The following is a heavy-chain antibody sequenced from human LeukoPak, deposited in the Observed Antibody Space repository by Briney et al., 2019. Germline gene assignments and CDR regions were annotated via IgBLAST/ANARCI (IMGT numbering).Heavy chain of an antibody. V-gene: IGHV3-30*18. J-gene: IGHJ2*01. Sequence: GGSLRLSCAASGFTFSSYGMHWVRQAPGKGLEWEAAISYDGTNKNDADSVKGRFTISRDNSKNTLYLQMNSLRAEDTAVYYCAKGGRAAADRNFDLWGRGTLVTVSS. CDR3: AKGGRAAADRNFDL. CDR2: ISYDGTNK. D-gene: IGHD6-13*01. CDR1: GFTFSSYG.